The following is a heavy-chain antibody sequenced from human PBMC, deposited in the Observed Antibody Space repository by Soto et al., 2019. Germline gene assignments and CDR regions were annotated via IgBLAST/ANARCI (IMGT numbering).Heavy chain of an antibody. D-gene: IGHD1-26*01. CDR1: GGSFSDYY. V-gene: IGHV4-34*02. CDR3: VRGRAFMSRVAFDI. CDR2: INHSGFT. Sequence: QVQLQQRGAGLLKPSETLSLTCAVLGGSFSDYYWTWIRQPPGKGLEWIGEINHSGFTSYNPSLKCRLTLLVDTSRKEFSLNLSAVTAADTAAYHCVRGRAFMSRVAFDIWGQGTMVTVSS. J-gene: IGHJ3*02.